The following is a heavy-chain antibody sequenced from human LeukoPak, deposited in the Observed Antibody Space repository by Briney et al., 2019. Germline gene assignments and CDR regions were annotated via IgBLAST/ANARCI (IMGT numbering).Heavy chain of an antibody. J-gene: IGHJ5*02. Sequence: GGSLRLSCAASGFTFSSDWMHWVRQAPGQGLVWVSRINPAGSSTNYADSVKGRFTISRDTAMNTLYLHLNSLRAEDTAVYYCARGVRGSYGTDLWGQGTLVTVSS. CDR1: GFTFSSDW. D-gene: IGHD1-26*01. V-gene: IGHV3-74*01. CDR3: ARGVRGSYGTDL. CDR2: INPAGSST.